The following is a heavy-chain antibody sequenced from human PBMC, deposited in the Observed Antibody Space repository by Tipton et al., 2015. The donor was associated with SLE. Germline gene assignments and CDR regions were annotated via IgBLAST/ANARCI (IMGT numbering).Heavy chain of an antibody. D-gene: IGHD6-19*01. J-gene: IGHJ4*02. Sequence: TLSLTCSVSDDSIRDYYFSWIRQPPGKELEWIGYISYSGSTSYNPSLESRVTISVDTSKNQFSLKLSSVTAADMAVYYCARRSLLAVPKWGQGTLVTVSS. CDR2: ISYSGST. CDR1: DDSIRDYY. V-gene: IGHV4-59*08. CDR3: ARRSLLAVPK.